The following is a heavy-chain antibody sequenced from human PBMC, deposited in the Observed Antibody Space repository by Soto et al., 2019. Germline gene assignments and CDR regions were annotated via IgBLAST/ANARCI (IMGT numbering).Heavy chain of an antibody. J-gene: IGHJ1*01. V-gene: IGHV3-21*05. CDR1: GFTFSSYA. CDR3: ARGGGGGLFEH. CDR2: ISPKSTYR. D-gene: IGHD2-21*01. Sequence: PGGSLRLSCAASGFTFSSYAMIWIRQAPGKGLEWLSHISPKSTYRNYADSVKGRFTISRDNTKSSLFLQMNSLGVEDTAVYYCARGGGGGLFEHWGQGVLVTVSS.